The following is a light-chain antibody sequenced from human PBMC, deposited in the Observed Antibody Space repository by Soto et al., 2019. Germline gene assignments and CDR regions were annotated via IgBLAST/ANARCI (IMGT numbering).Light chain of an antibody. CDR1: QSISSW. CDR2: DAS. Sequence: DIQMTQSPSPLSASVGDRVTITCLASQSISSWLAWYQQKPGKAPKLLIYDASSLESGVPSRFSGSGSGTECTLTISSLQPEDFATYYCQQYNMYPYTFGQGTRLEIK. V-gene: IGKV1-5*01. J-gene: IGKJ5*01. CDR3: QQYNMYPYT.